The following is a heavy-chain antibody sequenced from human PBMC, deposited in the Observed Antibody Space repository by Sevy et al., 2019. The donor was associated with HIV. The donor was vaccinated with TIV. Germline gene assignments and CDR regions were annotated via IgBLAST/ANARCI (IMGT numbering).Heavy chain of an antibody. CDR2: ISGSGGST. J-gene: IGHJ6*02. CDR3: AKGDSTFYGMDV. D-gene: IGHD6-13*01. CDR1: GFTFGTYA. V-gene: IGHV3-23*01. Sequence: GGSLRLSCAASGFTFGTYAMNWVRQAPGKGLEWVSAISGSGGSTYNADPLKGRFTISRDNSKNTLYLQMNSLRAEDTAIYYCAKGDSTFYGMDVWGRGTTVTVSS.